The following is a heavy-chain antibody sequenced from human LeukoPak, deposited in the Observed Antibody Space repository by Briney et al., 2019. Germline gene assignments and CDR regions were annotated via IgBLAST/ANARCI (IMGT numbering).Heavy chain of an antibody. D-gene: IGHD3-10*01. CDR2: INRSGST. Sequence: SETLSLTCAVYGGSFSGYYWSWIRQPPGKGLEWIGEINRSGSTNYNPSLKSRVTISVDTSKNQFSLKLSSVTAADTAVYYCARVVRGVIYYYYYGMDVWGQGTTVTVSS. CDR1: GGSFSGYY. J-gene: IGHJ6*02. V-gene: IGHV4-34*01. CDR3: ARVVRGVIYYYYYGMDV.